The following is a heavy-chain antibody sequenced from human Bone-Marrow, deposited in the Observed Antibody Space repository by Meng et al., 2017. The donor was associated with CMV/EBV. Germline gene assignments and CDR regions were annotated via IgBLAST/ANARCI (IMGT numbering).Heavy chain of an antibody. V-gene: IGHV3-21*01. CDR3: ARYPFGGEYYGMDV. J-gene: IGHJ6*02. Sequence: GGSLRLYCEASGFTFSSYSMNWVRQDPGKGLEWVSSISSSSSYIYYADSVKGRFTISRDNAKNSLYLQMNSRRAEDTAVYYCARYPFGGEYYGMDVWGQGTTVTVSS. CDR1: GFTFSSYS. CDR2: ISSSSSYI. D-gene: IGHD3-16*01.